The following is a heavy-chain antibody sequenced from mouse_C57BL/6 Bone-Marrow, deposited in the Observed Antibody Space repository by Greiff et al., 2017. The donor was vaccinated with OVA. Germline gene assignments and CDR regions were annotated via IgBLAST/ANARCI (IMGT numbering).Heavy chain of an antibody. V-gene: IGHV1-59*01. CDR3: ARDYGSSRGY. J-gene: IGHJ2*01. Sequence: VQLQQPGAELVRPGTSVKLSCKASGYTFTSYWMHWVKQRPGQGLEWIGVIDPSDSYTNYNQKFKGKATLTVDTSSSTAYMQLSSLTSEDSAVYYCARDYGSSRGYWGQGTTLTVSS. CDR2: IDPSDSYT. D-gene: IGHD1-1*01. CDR1: GYTFTSYW.